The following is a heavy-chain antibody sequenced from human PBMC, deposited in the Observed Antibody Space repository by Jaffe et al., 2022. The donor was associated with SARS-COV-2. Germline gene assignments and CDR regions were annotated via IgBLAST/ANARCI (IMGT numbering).Heavy chain of an antibody. CDR3: AGTVVDP. Sequence: QVQLVESGGGVVQPGRSLRLSCAASGFTFSSYAMHWVRQAPGKGLEWVAVISYDGSNKYYADSVKGRFTISRDNSKNTLYLQMNSLRAEDTAVYYCAGTVVDPWGQGTLVTVSS. CDR1: GFTFSSYA. V-gene: IGHV3-30*04. D-gene: IGHD4-17*01. CDR2: ISYDGSNK. J-gene: IGHJ5*02.